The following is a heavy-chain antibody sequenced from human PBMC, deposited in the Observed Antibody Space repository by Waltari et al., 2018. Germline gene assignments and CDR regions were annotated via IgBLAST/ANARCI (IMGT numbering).Heavy chain of an antibody. J-gene: IGHJ6*02. V-gene: IGHV4-61*02. Sequence: QVQLQESGPGLVKPSQPLSLTCTVSVGSISSGSYYWGWIRQPAGKGLEWIGRIYTSGSTNYNPSLKSRVTISVDTSKNQFSLKLSSVTAADTAVYYCARAAAPIFGQDYGMDVWGQGTTVTVSS. CDR2: IYTSGST. D-gene: IGHD3-3*01. CDR3: ARAAAPIFGQDYGMDV. CDR1: VGSISSGSYY.